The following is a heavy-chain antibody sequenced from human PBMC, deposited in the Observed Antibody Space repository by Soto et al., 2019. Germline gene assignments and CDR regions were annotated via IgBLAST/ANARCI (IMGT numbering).Heavy chain of an antibody. V-gene: IGHV1-24*01. CDR2: FDPEDGET. CDR3: ATGFLAYCGGDCYSPRFDY. D-gene: IGHD2-21*02. Sequence: GASVKVSCKVSGYTLTELSMHWVRQAPGKGLEWMGGFDPEDGETIYAQKFQGRVTMTEDTSTDTAYMELSSLRSEDTAVCYCATGFLAYCGGDCYSPRFDYWGQGTLVTVSS. CDR1: GYTLTELS. J-gene: IGHJ4*02.